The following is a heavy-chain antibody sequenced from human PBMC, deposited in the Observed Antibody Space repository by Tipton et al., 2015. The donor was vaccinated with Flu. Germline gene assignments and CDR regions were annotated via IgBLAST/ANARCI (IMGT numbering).Heavy chain of an antibody. D-gene: IGHD4-11*01. CDR1: GDSIRSSNYY. J-gene: IGHJ5*02. CDR2: TFHSGNT. V-gene: IGHV4-39*07. Sequence: LRLSCGVSGDSIRSSNYYWGWIRQPPGKGLEWIGNTFHSGNTYLNPSLKSRVTISIDTSKNQFSLKLSSVTAADTAVHYCARRDYSNYVSEPKNWFDPWGQGILVTVSS. CDR3: ARRDYSNYVSEPKNWFDP.